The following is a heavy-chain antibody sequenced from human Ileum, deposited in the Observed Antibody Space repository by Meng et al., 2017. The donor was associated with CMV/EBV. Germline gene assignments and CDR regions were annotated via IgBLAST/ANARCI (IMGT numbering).Heavy chain of an antibody. D-gene: IGHD2-15*01. CDR1: GYTFTSYD. CDR2: MNPNSGNT. V-gene: IGHV1-8*01. J-gene: IGHJ5*01. CDR3: ARGRRDCSGGSCYYWFDP. Sequence: ASVKVSCKASGYTFTSYDINWLRQATGQGLEWMGWMNPNSGNTGYAQKFQGRVTMTRNTSISTAYMELSSLRSEDTAVYYCARGRRDCSGGSCYYWFDPWGQGTLVTVSS.